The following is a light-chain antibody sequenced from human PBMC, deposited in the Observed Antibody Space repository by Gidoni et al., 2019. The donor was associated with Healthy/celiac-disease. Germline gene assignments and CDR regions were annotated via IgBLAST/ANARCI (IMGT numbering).Light chain of an antibody. CDR1: QSVSSN. CDR2: GAS. V-gene: IGKV3-15*01. Sequence: EIVMTQSPATLSVSPGERATLSCRASQSVSSNLAWYQQKPGQAPRLLIYGASPRATGIPARFSGSGSGTEFTLTISSLQSEDFAVYYCQQYNNWPNTFGQXTKLEIK. J-gene: IGKJ2*01. CDR3: QQYNNWPNT.